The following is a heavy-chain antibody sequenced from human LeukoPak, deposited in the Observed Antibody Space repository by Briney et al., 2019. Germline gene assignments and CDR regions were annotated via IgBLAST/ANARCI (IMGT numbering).Heavy chain of an antibody. V-gene: IGHV4-39*01. D-gene: IGHD3-10*01. CDR2: IYYSGST. J-gene: IGHJ4*02. CDR3: ARQYYYGSGPY. CDR1: GGSISSSSYY. Sequence: PSETLSLTCTVSGGSISSSSYYWGWIRQPPGKGLEWIGSIYYSGSTYYNPSLKSRVTISVDTSKNQFSLKLSSVTAADTAVYYCARQYYYGSGPYWGQGTLVTVSP.